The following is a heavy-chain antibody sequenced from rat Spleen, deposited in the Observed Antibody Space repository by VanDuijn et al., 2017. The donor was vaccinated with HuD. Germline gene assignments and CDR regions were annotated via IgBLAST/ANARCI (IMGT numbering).Heavy chain of an antibody. V-gene: IGHV2-1*01. CDR1: GFSLTSNS. J-gene: IGHJ3*01. Sequence: QVQLKESGPGLVQPSQTLSLTCTVSGFSLTSNSVSWVRQPPGKGLEWMGAIWSGGNTDYNSALKSRLSINRDTSKSQVFLKMNSLQTEDTAIYFCTSPFRWFVSWGQGTLVTVSS. CDR2: IWSGGNT. CDR3: TSPFRWFVS.